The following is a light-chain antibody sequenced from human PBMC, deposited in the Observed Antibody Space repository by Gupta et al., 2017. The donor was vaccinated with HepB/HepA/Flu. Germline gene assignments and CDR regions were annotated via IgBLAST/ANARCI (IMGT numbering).Light chain of an antibody. CDR1: SSNIGTNA. V-gene: IGLV1-36*01. CDR3: AAWDDSLNGWV. Sequence: QSVLTQPPSVSAAPRQRVTISCSGSSSNIGTNAVTWYQQPPGKAPKLLIYYDDLLPSGVSDRFSGSKSGTSAALAISGLQAEDEADYYCAAWDDSLNGWVFGGGTKLTVL. J-gene: IGLJ3*02. CDR2: YDD.